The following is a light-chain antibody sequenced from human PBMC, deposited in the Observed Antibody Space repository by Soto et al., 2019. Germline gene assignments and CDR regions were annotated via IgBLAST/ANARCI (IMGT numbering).Light chain of an antibody. CDR1: SSDIGGYNS. CDR3: SSYAGSNNMI. CDR2: EVT. J-gene: IGLJ2*01. V-gene: IGLV2-8*01. Sequence: QSALTQPPSASGSPGQSVTISCTGTSSDIGGYNSVSWYQQHPDKAPKLMIYEVTRRPSGVPDRFSGSKSGNTASLTVSGLQAEYEADYYCSSYAGSNNMIFGGGTKLAVL.